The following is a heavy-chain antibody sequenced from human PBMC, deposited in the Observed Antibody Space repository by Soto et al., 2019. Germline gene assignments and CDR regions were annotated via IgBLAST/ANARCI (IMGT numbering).Heavy chain of an antibody. CDR2: IDYSGNS. CDR3: ASFGVASMNWFDP. J-gene: IGHJ5*02. V-gene: IGHV4-30-4*01. Sequence: PSETLSLTCTASGVSITSGDYYWNWIRQSPGKGLEWIGNIDYSGNSYYNPSLKSRLTISLDTSKNEFSLKLSSVTAADTAVYYCASFGVASMNWFDPWGQGTLVTVSS. CDR1: GVSITSGDYY. D-gene: IGHD3-3*01.